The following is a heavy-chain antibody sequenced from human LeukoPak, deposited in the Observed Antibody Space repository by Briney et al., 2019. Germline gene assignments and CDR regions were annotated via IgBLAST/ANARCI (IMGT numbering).Heavy chain of an antibody. CDR2: IYYSGST. V-gene: IGHV4-39*01. D-gene: IGHD1/OR15-1a*01. Sequence: SETLSLTCTVSGGSISSGDYYWSWIRQPPGKGLEWIGSIYYSGSTYYNPSLKSRVTISVDTSKNQFSLKLSSVTAADTAVYYCARLVGWNMYYFDYWGQGTLVTVSS. CDR1: GGSISSGDYY. CDR3: ARLVGWNMYYFDY. J-gene: IGHJ4*02.